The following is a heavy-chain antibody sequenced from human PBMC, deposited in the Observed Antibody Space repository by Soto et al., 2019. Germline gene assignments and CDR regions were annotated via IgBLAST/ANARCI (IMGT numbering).Heavy chain of an antibody. J-gene: IGHJ5*02. Sequence: QVQLVQSGAEVKKPGSSVKVSCKASGGTFSSYAISWVRQAPGQGLEWMGGSITIFGTTNYAQKLQGRVTITADESTSTAYMELSSLRSEDTAVYYCAAEGGWFDPWGQGTLVTVSS. CDR3: AAEGGWFDP. CDR2: SITIFGTT. D-gene: IGHD3-16*01. V-gene: IGHV1-69*01. CDR1: GGTFSSYA.